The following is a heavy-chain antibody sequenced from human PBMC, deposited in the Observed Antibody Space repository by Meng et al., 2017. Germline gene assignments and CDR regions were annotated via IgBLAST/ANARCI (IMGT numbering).Heavy chain of an antibody. CDR1: GGSISSYY. D-gene: IGHD2-2*01. Sequence: SETLSLTCTVSGGSISSYYWSWIRQPAGKGLEWIGRIYTSGSTNYNPSLKSRVTMSVDTSKNQFSLKLSSVTAADTAVYYCARDVVYAVPAATDAFDIWGQGTMVTVSS. V-gene: IGHV4-4*07. J-gene: IGHJ3*02. CDR3: ARDVVYAVPAATDAFDI. CDR2: IYTSGST.